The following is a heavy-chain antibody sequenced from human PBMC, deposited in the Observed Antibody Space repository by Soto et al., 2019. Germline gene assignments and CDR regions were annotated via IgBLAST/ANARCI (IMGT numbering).Heavy chain of an antibody. CDR3: AHMTNEITYAGVIVRTLDY. D-gene: IGHD3-16*02. CDR1: GFSLTASGVG. Sequence: QITLKESGPTLVKPTQTLTLTCTLSGFSLTASGVGVCWIRQPPGKALEWLALIYWDDDKRYSPSLKSRLTITKDTSKNQVVLTMTNMDPVDTATYFCAHMTNEITYAGVIVRTLDYWGQGTLVTVSS. J-gene: IGHJ4*02. V-gene: IGHV2-5*02. CDR2: IYWDDDK.